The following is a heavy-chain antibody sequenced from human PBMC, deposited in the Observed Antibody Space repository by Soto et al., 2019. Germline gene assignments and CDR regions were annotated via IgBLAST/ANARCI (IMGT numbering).Heavy chain of an antibody. Sequence: ASVKVSCKASGYTFTSYGISWVRQAPGQGLEWMGWISAYNGNTNYAQKLQGRVTMTTDTSTSTAYMELRSLRSDDTAVYYCARDTGYCSGGSCYSRTYYFDYWGQGTLVTVS. V-gene: IGHV1-18*01. J-gene: IGHJ4*02. CDR2: ISAYNGNT. CDR1: GYTFTSYG. D-gene: IGHD2-15*01. CDR3: ARDTGYCSGGSCYSRTYYFDY.